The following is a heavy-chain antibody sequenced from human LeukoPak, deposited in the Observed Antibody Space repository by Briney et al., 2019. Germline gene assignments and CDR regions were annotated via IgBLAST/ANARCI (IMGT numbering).Heavy chain of an antibody. Sequence: PGGSLRLSCAASGFTFSSYSMNWVRQAPGKGLEWVSYISSSSSTIYYADSVKGRFTISRDNAKNSLYLQMNSLRAEDTAVYYCARDLSGSYFDFDHWGQGTLVTVSS. CDR2: ISSSSSTI. J-gene: IGHJ4*02. CDR3: ARDLSGSYFDFDH. CDR1: GFTFSSYS. V-gene: IGHV3-48*04. D-gene: IGHD1-26*01.